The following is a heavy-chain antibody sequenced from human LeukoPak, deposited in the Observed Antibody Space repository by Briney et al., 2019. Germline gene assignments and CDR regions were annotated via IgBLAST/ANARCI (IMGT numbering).Heavy chain of an antibody. CDR2: FYYSGST. CDR1: GGSISSYY. D-gene: IGHD6-6*01. CDR3: AREEGSARPIDY. V-gene: IGHV4-59*01. Sequence: SETLSLTCTVSGGSISSYYWSWIRQPPGKGLEWIGYFYYSGSTNYNPSLKSRVTISVDTSKNQFSLKLSSVTAADTAVYYCAREEGSARPIDYWGQGTLVTVSS. J-gene: IGHJ4*02.